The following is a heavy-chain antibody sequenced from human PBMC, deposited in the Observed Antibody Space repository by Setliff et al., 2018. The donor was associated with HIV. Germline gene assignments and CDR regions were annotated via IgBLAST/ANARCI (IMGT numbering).Heavy chain of an antibody. Sequence: GGSLRLSCAASGFTFDRFWMHWVRQAPGKGLVWVSRVNRDGSSTTYADSVKDRFTISRDNAKNTLYLQMNRLRAEDTGVYYCARDGLEGDMAGRQRTYAFGYWGQGTLVTVSS. V-gene: IGHV3-74*01. CDR2: VNRDGSST. CDR1: GFTFDRFW. J-gene: IGHJ4*02. CDR3: ARDGLEGDMAGRQRTYAFGY. D-gene: IGHD2-15*01.